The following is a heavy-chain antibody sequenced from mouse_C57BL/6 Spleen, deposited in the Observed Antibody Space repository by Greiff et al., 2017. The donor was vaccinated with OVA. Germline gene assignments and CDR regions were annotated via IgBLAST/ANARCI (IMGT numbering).Heavy chain of an antibody. CDR3: ARDRGLSFDY. CDR2: ISYDGSN. Sequence: DVQLQESGPGLVKPSQSLSLTCSVTGYSITSGYYWNWIRQFPGNKLEWMGYISYDGSNNYNPSLKNRISITRDTSKNQFFLKLNSVTTEDTATYYCARDRGLSFDYWGQGTTLTVSS. D-gene: IGHD1-1*01. CDR1: GYSITSGYY. V-gene: IGHV3-6*01. J-gene: IGHJ2*01.